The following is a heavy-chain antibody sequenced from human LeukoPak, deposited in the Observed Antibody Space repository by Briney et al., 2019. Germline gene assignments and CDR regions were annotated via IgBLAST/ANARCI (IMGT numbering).Heavy chain of an antibody. V-gene: IGHV1-8*01. J-gene: IGHJ4*02. D-gene: IGHD2-15*01. Sequence: ASVKVSCKASGYTFTSYDINWVRQATGQGLEWMGWVNPNSGNTGYAQKFQGRVTMTRNTSISTAYMELSSLRSEDTAVYYCARASPHYCSGGSCYFNYWGQGTLVTVSS. CDR1: GYTFTSYD. CDR2: VNPNSGNT. CDR3: ARASPHYCSGGSCYFNY.